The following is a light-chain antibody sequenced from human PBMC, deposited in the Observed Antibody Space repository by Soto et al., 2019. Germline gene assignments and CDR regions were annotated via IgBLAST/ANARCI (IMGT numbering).Light chain of an antibody. V-gene: IGKV3-15*01. J-gene: IGKJ4*01. CDR2: AAS. CDR1: QTVRSN. Sequence: EIVMTQSPATLSVSPGEGVTLSCRASQTVRSNLAWYLQKPGQAPRLLIYAASTRATGVPARFSGSGSETDFTLTISSLQSAYFAVYLCQQYYDWPPLTFGGGTSVEIK. CDR3: QQYYDWPPLT.